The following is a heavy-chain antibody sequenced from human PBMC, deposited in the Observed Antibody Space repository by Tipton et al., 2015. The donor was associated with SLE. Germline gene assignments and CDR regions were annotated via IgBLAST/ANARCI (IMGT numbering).Heavy chain of an antibody. Sequence: TLSLTCTVSGGSISSGGHYWSWIRQHPGKGLEWIGYIYYTGSTNYNPSLESRVTLSADASKAQFSLKLTSVTAADTAVYYCVVCSPSSCAYFDYWGQGRLVTVSS. CDR2: IYYTGST. V-gene: IGHV4-61*08. J-gene: IGHJ4*02. CDR3: VVCSPSSCAYFDY. D-gene: IGHD2-2*01. CDR1: GGSISSGGHY.